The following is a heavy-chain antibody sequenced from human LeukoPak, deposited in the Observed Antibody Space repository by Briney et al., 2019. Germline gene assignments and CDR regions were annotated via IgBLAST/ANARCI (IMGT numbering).Heavy chain of an antibody. Sequence: SETLSLTCTVSGGSISSSSYYWGWIRQPPGKGLEWIGSIYYSGSTYYNPSLKSRVTISVDTSKNQFSLKLSSVTAADTAVYYCAKLAAAGTVYYYYYMDVWGKGTTVTVSS. J-gene: IGHJ6*03. D-gene: IGHD6-13*01. V-gene: IGHV4-39*07. CDR3: AKLAAAGTVYYYYYMDV. CDR1: GGSISSSSYY. CDR2: IYYSGST.